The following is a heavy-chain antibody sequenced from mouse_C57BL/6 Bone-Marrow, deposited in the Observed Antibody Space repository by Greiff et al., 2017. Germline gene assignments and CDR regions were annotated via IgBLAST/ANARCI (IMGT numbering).Heavy chain of an antibody. CDR3: ARPGYYGSRVEFDY. J-gene: IGHJ2*01. V-gene: IGHV1-50*01. CDR2: IDPSDSYT. CDR1: GYTFTSYW. Sequence: VQLQQPGAELVKPGASVKLSCKASGYTFTSYWMQWVKQRPGQGLEWIGEIDPSDSYTNYNQKFKGKATLTVDTSSSTAYMQLSSLTSEDSAVYYCARPGYYGSRVEFDYWGQGTTLTVSS. D-gene: IGHD1-1*01.